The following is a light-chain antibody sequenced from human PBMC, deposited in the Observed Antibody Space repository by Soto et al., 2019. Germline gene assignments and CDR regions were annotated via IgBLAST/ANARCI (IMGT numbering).Light chain of an antibody. CDR1: QTISSY. CDR3: QQSYSAPFT. V-gene: IGKV1-39*01. J-gene: IGKJ3*01. CDR2: AAS. Sequence: MTQSPSSLSASVGDGVTIPCRARQTISSYLNWYRQRPGIAPRLLIYAASTLESGVPSRFSGSGFATNFTLAINSLQPEDFATYYCQQSYSAPFTFGPGTKVDIK.